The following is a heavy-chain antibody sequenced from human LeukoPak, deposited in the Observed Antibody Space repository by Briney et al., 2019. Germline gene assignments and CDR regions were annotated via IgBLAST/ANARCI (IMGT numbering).Heavy chain of an antibody. V-gene: IGHV3-20*01. CDR2: INWNGGST. CDR3: ARHSSSDTDYYYYYYRDV. CDR1: GFTFDNYG. J-gene: IGHJ6*03. Sequence: SGGSLRLSCAASGFTFDNYGMSWVRQAPGKGLEWVSGINWNGGSTGYADSVKGRFTISRDNSKNSLYLQMNSLRAEDTALYHCARHSSSDTDYYYYYYRDVWGKGTTVTVSS. D-gene: IGHD1-26*01.